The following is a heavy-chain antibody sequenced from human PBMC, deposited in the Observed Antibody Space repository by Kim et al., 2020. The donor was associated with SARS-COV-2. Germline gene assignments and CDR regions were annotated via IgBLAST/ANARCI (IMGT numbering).Heavy chain of an antibody. CDR2: ISSSSSYI. CDR3: ARQYSRIAVAGTPDY. J-gene: IGHJ4*02. Sequence: GGSLRLSCAASGFTFSSYSMNWVRQAPGKGLEWVSSISSSSSYIYYADSVKGRFTISRDNAKNSLYLQMNSLRAEDTAAYYCARQYSRIAVAGTPDYWGQGTLVTVSS. CDR1: GFTFSSYS. D-gene: IGHD6-19*01. V-gene: IGHV3-21*01.